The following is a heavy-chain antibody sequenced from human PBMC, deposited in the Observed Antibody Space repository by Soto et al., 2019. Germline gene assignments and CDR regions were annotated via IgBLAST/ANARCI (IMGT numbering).Heavy chain of an antibody. D-gene: IGHD5-12*01. CDR3: VREVRLNSGWPPPL. J-gene: IGHJ1*01. V-gene: IGHV3-23*01. CDR1: GFSFINYP. Sequence: GGSLRLSCAASGFSFINYPMSWVRQAPGKGLEWVSGISGSGDITDYADSVKGRFAISRDNSRNTLYLQINSLRVEDTAVYFCVREVRLNSGWPPPLWGQGTLVTVSS. CDR2: ISGSGDIT.